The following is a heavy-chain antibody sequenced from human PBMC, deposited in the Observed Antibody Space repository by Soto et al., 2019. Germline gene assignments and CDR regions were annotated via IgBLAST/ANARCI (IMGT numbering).Heavy chain of an antibody. D-gene: IGHD5-12*01. Sequence: QVQLVESGGGVVQPGRSLRLSCAASGFTFSSYAMHWVRQSPGKGLEWVAVISYDGSKKYYADSVKGRLTISRDNSKNTLDLQVNSLRAEDTAVYYCARDADGYSFDYWGQGTLVTVSS. CDR3: ARDADGYSFDY. V-gene: IGHV3-30-3*01. J-gene: IGHJ4*02. CDR1: GFTFSSYA. CDR2: ISYDGSKK.